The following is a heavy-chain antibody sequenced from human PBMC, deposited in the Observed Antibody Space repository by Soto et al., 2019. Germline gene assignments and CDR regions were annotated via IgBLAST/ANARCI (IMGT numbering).Heavy chain of an antibody. Sequence: PSETLSLTCTVSGASISGFYWSWIRKSAGKGLEWIGRIYATGTTDYNPSLKSRVMMSVDTSKKQFPLKLRSVTAADTAVYYCVRDGTKTLRDWLDPWGQG. CDR3: VRDGTKTLRDWLDP. V-gene: IGHV4-4*07. D-gene: IGHD1-1*01. CDR2: IYATGTT. J-gene: IGHJ5*02. CDR1: GASISGFY.